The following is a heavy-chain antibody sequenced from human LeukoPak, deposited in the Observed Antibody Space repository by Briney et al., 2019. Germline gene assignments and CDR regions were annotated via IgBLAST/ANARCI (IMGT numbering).Heavy chain of an antibody. V-gene: IGHV3-74*01. CDR1: GFTFSSYW. CDR3: ARDFGATAFDY. Sequence: GGSLRLSCAASGFTFSSYWMHWVRHTPGKGLVWVSRIKGDGSSTSYADSVKGRFTISRDNAKNTLYLQMNSLRAEDTAVYYCARDFGATAFDYWGQGTLVTVSS. D-gene: IGHD3-10*01. J-gene: IGHJ4*02. CDR2: IKGDGSST.